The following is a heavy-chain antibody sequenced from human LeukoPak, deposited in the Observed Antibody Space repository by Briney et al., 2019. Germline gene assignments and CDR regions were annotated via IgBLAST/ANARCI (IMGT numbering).Heavy chain of an antibody. CDR3: ARDIRSPYRVSSSYYFDY. CDR1: GFTFSSYW. J-gene: IGHJ4*02. CDR2: IKQDGSEK. D-gene: IGHD6-13*01. Sequence: GGSLRLSCAASGFTFSSYWMSWVRQAPGKGLEWVANIKQDGSEKYYVDSVKGRFTISRDNAKNSLYLQMNSLRAEDTAVYYCARDIRSPYRVSSSYYFDYWGQGTLVTVSS. V-gene: IGHV3-7*01.